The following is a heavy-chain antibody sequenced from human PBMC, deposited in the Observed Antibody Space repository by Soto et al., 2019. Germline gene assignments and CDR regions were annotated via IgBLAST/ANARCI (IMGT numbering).Heavy chain of an antibody. CDR1: GYSFTSYW. V-gene: IGHV5-51*01. CDR2: IYPGDSDT. CDR3: VLREVAGTWNAFYI. Sequence: GESLKISCEGSGYSFTSYWIGWVRQMPGKGLEWMGIIYPGDSDTRYSPSFQGQVTISADKSISTAYLQWSSLKASDTAMYYCVLREVAGTWNAFYICGQGTMVTVSS. J-gene: IGHJ3*02. D-gene: IGHD6-19*01.